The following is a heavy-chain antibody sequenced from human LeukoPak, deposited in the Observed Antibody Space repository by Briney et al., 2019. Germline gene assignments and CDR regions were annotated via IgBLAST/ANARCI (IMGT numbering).Heavy chain of an antibody. Sequence: SGGSLRLSCAASGFTVSSNYMNWVRQAPGKGLEWVSVIYSSGSTDYADSVKGRFTISRDNSKNTLFLQMNSLRAEDTAVYYCARDLENYWYVDLWGRGTRVTVST. V-gene: IGHV3-53*01. J-gene: IGHJ2*01. CDR1: GFTVSSNY. CDR2: IYSSGST. CDR3: ARDLENYWYVDL.